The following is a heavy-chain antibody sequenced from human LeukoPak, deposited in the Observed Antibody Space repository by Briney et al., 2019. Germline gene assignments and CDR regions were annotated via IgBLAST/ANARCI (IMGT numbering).Heavy chain of an antibody. CDR1: GFTFSDYY. Sequence: GGSLRLSCAASGFTFSDYYMSWIRQAPGKGLEWVSYISSSGSTIYYADSVKGRFTISRDNAKNSLYLQMNSLRVEDTAVYYYARVFRPSLTVFIIRGAFDIWGQGTMVTVSS. V-gene: IGHV3-11*04. J-gene: IGHJ3*02. D-gene: IGHD3-3*01. CDR3: ARVFRPSLTVFIIRGAFDI. CDR2: ISSSGSTI.